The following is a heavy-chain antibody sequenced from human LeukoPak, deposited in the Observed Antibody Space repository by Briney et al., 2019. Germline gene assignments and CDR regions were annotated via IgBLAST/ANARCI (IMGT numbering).Heavy chain of an antibody. CDR1: GYSFTNYW. J-gene: IGHJ4*02. CDR2: IYPGDSDT. CDR3: ARQPNTLAAADH. V-gene: IGHV5-51*01. D-gene: IGHD6-13*01. Sequence: GEFLKISCEASGYSFTNYWIAWVRQMPGKGLEWMGIIYPGDSDTRYSPSFQGQVTISADKSISTAYLQWSSLKASDTAMYYCARQPNTLAAADHWGQGTLVTVSS.